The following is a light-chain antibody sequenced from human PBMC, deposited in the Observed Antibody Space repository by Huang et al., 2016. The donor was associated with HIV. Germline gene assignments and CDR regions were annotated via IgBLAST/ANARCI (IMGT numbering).Light chain of an antibody. CDR3: MQGTLWPRT. Sequence: VVTQSPLSLPVTLGQPASISCKSSQSLLYSDGNTYLNWFQQRPGQSPSRLIYRISKRDSGVPDRFSCSWSGTNFTLKISRVEAEDVGVYYCMQGTLWPRTFGQGTQVEIK. CDR2: RIS. CDR1: QSLLYSDGNTY. J-gene: IGKJ1*01. V-gene: IGKV2-30*01.